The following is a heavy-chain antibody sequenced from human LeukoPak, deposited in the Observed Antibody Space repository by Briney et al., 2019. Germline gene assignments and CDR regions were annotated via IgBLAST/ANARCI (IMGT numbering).Heavy chain of an antibody. CDR1: GGTFSSYG. J-gene: IGHJ5*02. D-gene: IGHD3-22*01. CDR2: IIPIFGTA. Sequence: GASVTVSCTASGGTFSSYGISWVRQAPGQGLEWMGGIIPIFGTANYAQKFQGRVTITADESTSTAYMELSSLRSEDTAVYYCAITPDYYDSSGYYFRWFDPWGQGTLVTVSS. V-gene: IGHV1-69*13. CDR3: AITPDYYDSSGYYFRWFDP.